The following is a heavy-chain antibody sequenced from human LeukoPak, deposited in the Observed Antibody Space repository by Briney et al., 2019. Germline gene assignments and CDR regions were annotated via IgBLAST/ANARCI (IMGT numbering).Heavy chain of an antibody. J-gene: IGHJ3*02. CDR3: ARDYAVGESFDI. D-gene: IGHD3-16*01. V-gene: IGHV3-74*01. CDR2: ITSDGSST. Sequence: PGGSLRLSCAASGFTFSSYWMHWVRQAPGEGLVWVARITSDGSSTSHADFVKGRFTISRDNAKNTLYLQMNSLRAEDTAVYYCARDYAVGESFDIWGQGTLVTVSS. CDR1: GFTFSSYW.